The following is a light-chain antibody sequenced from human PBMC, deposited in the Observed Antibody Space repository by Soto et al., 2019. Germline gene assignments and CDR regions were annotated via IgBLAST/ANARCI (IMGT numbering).Light chain of an antibody. CDR3: QQYNNWPPLT. CDR2: GAS. J-gene: IGKJ4*01. V-gene: IGKV3-15*01. Sequence: EIVMTQSPATLSVSPGERVTLSCRASQSVNNNLAWYQQKPGQAPRLLIYGASTRAPGVPARFSGSGSGTEFTLTFSSLQSEDIAIYYCQQYNNWPPLTFGGGTKVEIK. CDR1: QSVNNN.